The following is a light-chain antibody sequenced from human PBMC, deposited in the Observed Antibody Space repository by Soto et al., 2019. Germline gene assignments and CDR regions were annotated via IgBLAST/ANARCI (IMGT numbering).Light chain of an antibody. CDR1: QTVRTY. CDR2: AAS. V-gene: IGKV1-39*01. J-gene: IGKJ5*01. Sequence: IQMTQSPAALSASVEDRVTITCRAGQTVRTYLNWYQQKPGKAPKLLIYAASNLQSGVPSRFSGSGSGTDFTLTITSLRPEDFATYWCQQSYNTPVTFGQGTRLEIK. CDR3: QQSYNTPVT.